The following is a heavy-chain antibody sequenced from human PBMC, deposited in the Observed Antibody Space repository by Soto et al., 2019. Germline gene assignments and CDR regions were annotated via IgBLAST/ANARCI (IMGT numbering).Heavy chain of an antibody. CDR3: GRVWAKYSSRGTGPGSAP. Sequence: ASVKVSCKASGYTFTSYGISWVRQAPGQGLEWMGWISAYNGNTNYAQKLQGRVTMTTDTSTSTAYMELRSLRSDDTAVYYCGRVWAKYSSRGTGPGSAPWGKGTSVPVS. J-gene: IGHJ5*02. CDR1: GYTFTSYG. CDR2: ISAYNGNT. D-gene: IGHD6-6*01. V-gene: IGHV1-18*01.